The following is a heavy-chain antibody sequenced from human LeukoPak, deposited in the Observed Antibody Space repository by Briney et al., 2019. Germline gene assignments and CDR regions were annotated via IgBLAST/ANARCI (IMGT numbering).Heavy chain of an antibody. CDR1: GFTFSSYW. J-gene: IGHJ4*02. CDR2: VNSDGSST. Sequence: GGSLRLSCAASGFTFSSYWMHWVRQAPGKGLVWVSRVNSDGSSTSYADSVKGRFTISRDNAKNTLYLQMNSLRAEDTAVYYCARAGYYGGNAVDYWGQGTLVTVSS. CDR3: ARAGYYGGNAVDY. D-gene: IGHD4-23*01. V-gene: IGHV3-74*01.